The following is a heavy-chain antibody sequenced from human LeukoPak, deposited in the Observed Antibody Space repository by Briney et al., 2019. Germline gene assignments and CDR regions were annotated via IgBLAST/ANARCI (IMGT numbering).Heavy chain of an antibody. Sequence: GEALRLSCAASGFTLLSYERKRVRQATVKGLEWDSYISSSGSTIYYADSVQGRFTVSRDHAKNSLYLKMNSLRAEDTAVHYCAELGITMTGGVWGKGTTVTTSS. CDR2: ISSSGSTI. V-gene: IGHV3-48*03. J-gene: IGHJ6*04. D-gene: IGHD3-10*02. CDR1: GFTLLSYE. CDR3: AELGITMTGGV.